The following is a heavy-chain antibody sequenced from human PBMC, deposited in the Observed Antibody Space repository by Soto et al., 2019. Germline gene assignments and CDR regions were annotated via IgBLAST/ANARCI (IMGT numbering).Heavy chain of an antibody. D-gene: IGHD5-12*01. CDR1: GFTFSSYA. J-gene: IGHJ4*02. V-gene: IGHV3-30-3*01. CDR2: ISYDGSNK. Sequence: QVQLVESAGGVVQPGRSLRLSCAASGFTFSSYAMHWVRQAPGKGLEWVAVISYDGSNKYYADSVKGRFTISRDNSKNTLYLQMNSLRAEDTAVYYCGYSGYLHGHYFDYWGQGTLVTVSS. CDR3: GYSGYLHGHYFDY.